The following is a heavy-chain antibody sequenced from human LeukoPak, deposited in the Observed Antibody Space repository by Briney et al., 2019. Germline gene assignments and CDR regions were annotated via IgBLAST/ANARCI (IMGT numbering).Heavy chain of an antibody. D-gene: IGHD3-16*02. CDR1: GFTFSNAW. CDR2: IWYDGSNK. V-gene: IGHV3-33*08. Sequence: GGSLRLSCAASGFTFSNAWMSWVRQAPGKGLEWVAVIWYDGSNKYYADSVKGRFTISRDNSKNTLYLQMNSLRAEDTAVYYCARDTRIRDDYVWGSYRGIDYWGQGTLVTVSS. CDR3: ARDTRIRDDYVWGSYRGIDY. J-gene: IGHJ4*02.